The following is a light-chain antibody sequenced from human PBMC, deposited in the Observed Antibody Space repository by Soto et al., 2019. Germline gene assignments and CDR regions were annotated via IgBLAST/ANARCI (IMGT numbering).Light chain of an antibody. CDR3: QHYNSYSEA. CDR2: AAS. Sequence: TQMTQSPLSLSASVGKKIIITRRASRDVGSDVSWYQQKPGQATKLVIYAASNLYTGVPSRFSGRRSGTEYTLSICWLLPDDFATYYCQHYNSYSEAFGQGTKVDI. V-gene: IGKV1-17*01. CDR1: RDVGSD. J-gene: IGKJ1*01.